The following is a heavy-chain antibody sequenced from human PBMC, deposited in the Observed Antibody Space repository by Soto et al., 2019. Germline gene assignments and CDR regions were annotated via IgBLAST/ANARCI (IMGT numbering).Heavy chain of an antibody. V-gene: IGHV5-51*01. Sequence: ESLKISCKGSGYSFTSYWIGWVRQMPGKGLEWMGIIYPGDSDTRYSPSFQGQVTISADKSISTAYLQWSSLKASDTAMYYCARHVYYYDSSGYYLAYYYYGMDVWGQGTTVTVSS. D-gene: IGHD3-22*01. CDR2: IYPGDSDT. CDR3: ARHVYYYDSSGYYLAYYYYGMDV. CDR1: GYSFTSYW. J-gene: IGHJ6*02.